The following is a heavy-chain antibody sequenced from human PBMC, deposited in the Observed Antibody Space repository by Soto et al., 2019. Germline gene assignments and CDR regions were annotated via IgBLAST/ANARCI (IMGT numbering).Heavy chain of an antibody. CDR3: ARESEDLTSNFDY. V-gene: IGHV1-8*01. J-gene: IGHJ4*02. CDR1: GYTFTSYD. CDR2: MNPNSGNT. Sequence: ASVKVSCKASGYTFTSYDINWVRQATGQGLEWMGWMNPNSGNTGYAQKFQGRVTMTRNTSISTAYMELSSLRSEDTAVYYCARESEDLTSNFDYWGQGTLVTVSS.